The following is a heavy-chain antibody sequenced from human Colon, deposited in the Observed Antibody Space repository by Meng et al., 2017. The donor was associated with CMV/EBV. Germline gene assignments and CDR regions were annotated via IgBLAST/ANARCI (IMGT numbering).Heavy chain of an antibody. D-gene: IGHD6-25*01. CDR3: ASLLIAATGYYYGMDV. CDR2: INSDGSST. J-gene: IGHJ6*02. V-gene: IGHV3-74*01. Sequence: GGSLRLSCAASGFTFSSYWMHWVRQAPGKGLVWVSRINSDGSSTSYADSVKGRFTISRDNAKNSLYLQMNSLRAEDTAVYYCASLLIAATGYYYGMDVWGQGTTVTVSS. CDR1: GFTFSSYW.